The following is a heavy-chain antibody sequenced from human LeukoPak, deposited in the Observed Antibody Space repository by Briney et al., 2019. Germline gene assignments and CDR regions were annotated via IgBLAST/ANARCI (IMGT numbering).Heavy chain of an antibody. CDR1: GGSISSGGYY. D-gene: IGHD3-10*01. CDR2: IYYSGST. Sequence: SQTLSLTCTVSGGSISSGGYYWSWIRQHPGKGLEWLGYIYYSGSTYYNPSLKSRVTISVDTSKNQFSLKLSSVTAADTAVYYCARRTLWFGEFDYWGQGTLVTVSS. CDR3: ARRTLWFGEFDY. J-gene: IGHJ4*02. V-gene: IGHV4-31*03.